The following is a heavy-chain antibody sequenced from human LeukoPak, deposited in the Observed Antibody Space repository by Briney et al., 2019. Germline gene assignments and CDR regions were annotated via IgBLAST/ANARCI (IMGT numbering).Heavy chain of an antibody. J-gene: IGHJ5*02. V-gene: IGHV3-23*01. Sequence: GALRLSCAASGFTFSSYAMSWVRQAPGKGLEWVSAISGSGGSTYYADSVKGRFTISRDNSKNTLYLQMNSLRAEDTAVYYCAKDLNWCSGGSCYYSWFDPWGQGTLVTVSS. CDR1: GFTFSSYA. CDR2: ISGSGGST. D-gene: IGHD2-15*01. CDR3: AKDLNWCSGGSCYYSWFDP.